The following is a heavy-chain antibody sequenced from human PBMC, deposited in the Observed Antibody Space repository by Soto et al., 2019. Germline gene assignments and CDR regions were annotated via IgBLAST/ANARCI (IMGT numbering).Heavy chain of an antibody. CDR1: GGSSSGYY. Sequence: PSETLSLTCAVYGGSSSGYYWSWIRQPPGKGLEWIGEINHSGSTNYNPSLKSRVTISVDASKNQFSLKLSSVTAADTAVYYCARGSSAQYNWNYRPYNWFDPWGQGTLVTVSS. D-gene: IGHD1-7*01. V-gene: IGHV4-34*01. CDR3: ARGSSAQYNWNYRPYNWFDP. J-gene: IGHJ5*02. CDR2: INHSGST.